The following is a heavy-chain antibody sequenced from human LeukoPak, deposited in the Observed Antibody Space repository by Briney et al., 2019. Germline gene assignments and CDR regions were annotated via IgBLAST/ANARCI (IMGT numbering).Heavy chain of an antibody. Sequence: GGSRRLSCAASGFTFISYAMSWVGQAPGKGLEWVSAISDSGGSTYYADSVKGRFTISRDNSKNTLYLQMNSLRVEDTAIYYCAKDTSTVPWYFDLWGRGTLVTVSS. CDR3: AKDTSTVPWYFDL. CDR2: ISDSGGST. D-gene: IGHD4-17*01. J-gene: IGHJ2*01. CDR1: GFTFISYA. V-gene: IGHV3-23*01.